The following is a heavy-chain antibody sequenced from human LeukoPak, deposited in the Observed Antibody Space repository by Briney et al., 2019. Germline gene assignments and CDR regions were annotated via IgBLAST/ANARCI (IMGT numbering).Heavy chain of an antibody. V-gene: IGHV3-23*01. Sequence: GGSLRLSCAASGFSFSSYAMTWARQAPVKGLEWVSAISGDGTRTYYADSVKGRFTIPRDNSKNTLYLQMNSLRAEDTAVYYCARGGEYFQHWGQGTLVTVSS. CDR3: ARGGEYFQH. CDR1: GFSFSSYA. CDR2: ISGDGTRT. J-gene: IGHJ1*01.